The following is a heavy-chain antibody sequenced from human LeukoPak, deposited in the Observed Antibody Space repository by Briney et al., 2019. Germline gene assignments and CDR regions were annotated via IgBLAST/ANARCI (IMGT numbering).Heavy chain of an antibody. D-gene: IGHD2-21*02. CDR1: GGTSSSYA. CDR3: ARDGDHCGGDCSVDY. V-gene: IGHV1-69*04. Sequence: SVKVSCKASGGTSSSYAISWVRQAPGQGLEWVGRIIPILGIANYAQKFQGRVTITADRSTSTAYMELSSLRSEDTAVYYCARDGDHCGGDCSVDYWGQGTLVTVSS. J-gene: IGHJ4*02. CDR2: IIPILGIA.